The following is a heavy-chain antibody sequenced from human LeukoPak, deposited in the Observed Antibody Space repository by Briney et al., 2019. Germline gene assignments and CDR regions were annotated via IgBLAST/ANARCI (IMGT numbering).Heavy chain of an antibody. Sequence: GASVKVSCKASGYTFTGYYMHWVRQAPGQGLEWMGWINPNSGGTNYAQKFQGRVTMTRDTSISTAYMELSRLRSDDTAVYYCARVTRIGYDILTGYYPYWGQGTLVTVSS. CDR2: INPNSGGT. J-gene: IGHJ4*02. V-gene: IGHV1-2*02. CDR3: ARVTRIGYDILTGYYPY. CDR1: GYTFTGYY. D-gene: IGHD3-9*01.